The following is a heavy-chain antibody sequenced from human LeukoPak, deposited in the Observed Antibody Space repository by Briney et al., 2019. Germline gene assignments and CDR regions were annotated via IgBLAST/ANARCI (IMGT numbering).Heavy chain of an antibody. CDR2: INPNSGGT. Sequence: GASVKVSCKASGYTFTGYYMHWVRQAPGQGLEWMGRINPNSGGTNYAQKFQGRVTMTGDTSISTAYMELSRLRSDDTAVYYCARALWFGDYEPSYNWFDPWGQGTPVTVSS. CDR3: ARALWFGDYEPSYNWFDP. D-gene: IGHD3-10*01. V-gene: IGHV1-2*06. J-gene: IGHJ5*02. CDR1: GYTFTGYY.